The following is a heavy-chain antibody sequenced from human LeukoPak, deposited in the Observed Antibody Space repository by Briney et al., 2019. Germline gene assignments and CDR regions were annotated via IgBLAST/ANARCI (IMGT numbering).Heavy chain of an antibody. J-gene: IGHJ6*03. D-gene: IGHD7-27*01. CDR1: GGSISSGGSIGSFY. V-gene: IGHV4-61*02. CDR3: ARDRITGATRDFYYYYMDV. CDR2: IDAAGRT. Sequence: PSQTLSLTCTVSGGSISSGGSIGSFYWTWIRQPAGKGLEWIGRIDAAGRTNYNPSLRGPVTISVDTSKNQFSLRLSSVTAADAAVYYCARDRITGATRDFYYYYMDVWGKGTTVTVSS.